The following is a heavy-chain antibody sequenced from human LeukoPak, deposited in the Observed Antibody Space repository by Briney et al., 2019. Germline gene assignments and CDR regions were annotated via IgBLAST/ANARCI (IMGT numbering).Heavy chain of an antibody. V-gene: IGHV4-59*08. Sequence: SETLSLTCTVSGVSISSYYWSWIRQPPWKGLGWIGYIYYSGSTNYNPSLKSRVTISVDTSKNQFSLKLSSVTAADTAVYYCATWELLPMWGFDYWGQGTLVTVSS. CDR1: GVSISSYY. CDR2: IYYSGST. J-gene: IGHJ4*02. D-gene: IGHD1-26*01. CDR3: ATWELLPMWGFDY.